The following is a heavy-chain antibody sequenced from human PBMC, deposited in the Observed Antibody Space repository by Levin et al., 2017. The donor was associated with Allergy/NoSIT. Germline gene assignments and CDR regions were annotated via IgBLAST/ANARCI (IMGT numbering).Heavy chain of an antibody. CDR2: IYYSGST. J-gene: IGHJ4*02. CDR3: ARDSRNAGSYYPDY. Sequence: SQTLSLTCTVSGGSISSGDYYWSWIRQPPGKGLEWIGYIYYSGSTYYNPSLKSRVTISVDTSKNQFSLKLSSVTAADTAVYYCARDSRNAGSYYPDYWGQGTLVTVSS. V-gene: IGHV4-30-4*01. CDR1: GGSISSGDYY. D-gene: IGHD3-10*01.